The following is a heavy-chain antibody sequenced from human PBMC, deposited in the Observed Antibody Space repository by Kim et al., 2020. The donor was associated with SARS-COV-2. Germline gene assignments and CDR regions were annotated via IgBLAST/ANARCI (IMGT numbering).Heavy chain of an antibody. CDR3: ARGGISREASFDY. CDR2: TRNKANSYTT. CDR1: GFTFSDHY. D-gene: IGHD3-10*01. V-gene: IGHV3-72*01. J-gene: IGHJ4*02. Sequence: GGSLRLSCAASGFTFSDHYMDWVRQAPGKGLEWVGRTRNKANSYTTEYAASVKGRFTISRDDSKNSLYLQMNSLKTEDTAVYYCARGGISREASFDYWGQGTLVTVSS.